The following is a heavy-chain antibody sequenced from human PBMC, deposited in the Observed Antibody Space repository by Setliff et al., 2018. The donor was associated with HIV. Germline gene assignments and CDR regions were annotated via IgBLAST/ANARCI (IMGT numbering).Heavy chain of an antibody. Sequence: GASVKVSCKVSGYTLTELSMHWVRQAPGKGLEWMGGFDPEDGETIYAQKFQGRVTMTEDTSTDTSYMELTSLGSEDTAVYFCVRDSHCSGPSCYSGGQFFVYWGQGTLVTVSS. CDR2: FDPEDGET. D-gene: IGHD2-15*01. J-gene: IGHJ4*02. CDR1: GYTLTELS. CDR3: VRDSHCSGPSCYSGGQFFVY. V-gene: IGHV1-24*01.